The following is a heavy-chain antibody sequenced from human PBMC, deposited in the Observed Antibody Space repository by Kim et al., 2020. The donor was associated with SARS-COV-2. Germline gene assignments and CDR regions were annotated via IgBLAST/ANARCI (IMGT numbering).Heavy chain of an antibody. CDR1: GGTFSSYA. D-gene: IGHD3-9*01. Sequence: SVKVSCKASGGTFSSYAISWVRQAPGQGLEWMGRIIPILGIANYAQKFQGRVTITADKSTSTAYMELSSLRSEDTAVYYCARVSDIRVDIAYFQHWGQGTLVTVSS. V-gene: IGHV1-69*04. J-gene: IGHJ1*01. CDR2: IIPILGIA. CDR3: ARVSDIRVDIAYFQH.